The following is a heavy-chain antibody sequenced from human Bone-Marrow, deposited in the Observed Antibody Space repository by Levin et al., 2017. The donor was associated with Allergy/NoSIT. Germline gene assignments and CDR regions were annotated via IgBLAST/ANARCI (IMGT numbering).Heavy chain of an antibody. V-gene: IGHV4-30-4*01. J-gene: IGHJ4*02. CDR1: GDSISSGDYY. CDR3: ARDRRGYNYVFDY. D-gene: IGHD5-18*01. CDR2: IYYSGST. Sequence: LRLSCTVFGDSISSGDYYWSWIRQPPGKGLEWIGYIYYSGSTYYNPSLKSRITILLDASRNVFSLRLTSVTAADTAVYYCARDRRGYNYVFDYWGQGTLVTVSS.